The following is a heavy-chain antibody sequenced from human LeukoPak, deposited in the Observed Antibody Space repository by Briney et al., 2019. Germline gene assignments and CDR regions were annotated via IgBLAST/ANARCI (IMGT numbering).Heavy chain of an antibody. D-gene: IGHD7-27*01. V-gene: IGHV3-11*01. Sequence: GGSLRLSCVASGFTFSDYYMTWIRQAPGKGLEWVSYITNRGTVMQYADSVKGRFTISRDSAGNSLYLQMNSLKAEDTAVYYCTRGHWGLDYWGQGTLVIVSS. CDR3: TRGHWGLDY. CDR1: GFTFSDYY. J-gene: IGHJ4*02. CDR2: ITNRGTVM.